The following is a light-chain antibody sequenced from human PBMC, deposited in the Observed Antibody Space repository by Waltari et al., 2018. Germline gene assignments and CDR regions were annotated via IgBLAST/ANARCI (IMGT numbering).Light chain of an antibody. CDR1: QSVNNY. J-gene: IGKJ2*01. V-gene: IGKV3-11*01. Sequence: EIVLTQSPATLSLSPGERATLSCRASQSVNNYLVWYQQKPGQAPRLLIYNAYYGATGVPARFSGSGSGTDFTLTISSLAPEDFAVYYCQQRSNWTPYTFGQGTKLQIK. CDR3: QQRSNWTPYT. CDR2: NAY.